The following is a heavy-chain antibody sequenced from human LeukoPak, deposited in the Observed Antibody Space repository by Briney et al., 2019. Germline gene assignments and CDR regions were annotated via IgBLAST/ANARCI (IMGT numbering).Heavy chain of an antibody. V-gene: IGHV3-49*03. J-gene: IGHJ4*02. D-gene: IGHD2-2*01. CDR2: IRSKAYGGAT. Sequence: GGSLRLSCTASGFTFGDYAMSWFRQAPGKGLEWVGFIRSKAYGGATENAASVKGRFTISRDDSKSIAYLQMNSLKTEDTAVYYCARGGVYCSSVSCSVDYWGQGIQVTVSS. CDR3: ARGGVYCSSVSCSVDY. CDR1: GFTFGDYA.